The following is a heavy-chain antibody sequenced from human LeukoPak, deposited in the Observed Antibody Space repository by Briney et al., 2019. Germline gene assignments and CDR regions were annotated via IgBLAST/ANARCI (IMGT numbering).Heavy chain of an antibody. CDR2: INSDGSST. V-gene: IGHV3-74*01. D-gene: IGHD1-26*01. J-gene: IGHJ4*02. CDR1: GFTFSSYW. CDR3: ARDLGGSYLFDY. Sequence: PGGSLRLSCAASGFTFSSYWMPWVRQAPGKGLVWVSRINSDGSSTSYADSVKGRFTISRDNAKNTLYLLMNSLRAEDTAVYYCARDLGGSYLFDYWGQGTLVTVSS.